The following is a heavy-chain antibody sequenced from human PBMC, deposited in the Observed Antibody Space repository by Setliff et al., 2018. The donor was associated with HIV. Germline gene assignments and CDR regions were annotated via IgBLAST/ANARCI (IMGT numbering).Heavy chain of an antibody. Sequence: SETLSLTXNVSDDSITSSSYYWGWIRQPPGRGLEWLGSMYYSGTTSYNPSLKSRVTISMDTPKSRFSLKLSSVTAADTAVYYCARGGGITWRSYSFDYWGQGTLVTVSS. V-gene: IGHV4-39*02. CDR3: ARGGGITWRSYSFDY. CDR2: MYYSGTT. D-gene: IGHD3-10*01. CDR1: DDSITSSSYY. J-gene: IGHJ4*02.